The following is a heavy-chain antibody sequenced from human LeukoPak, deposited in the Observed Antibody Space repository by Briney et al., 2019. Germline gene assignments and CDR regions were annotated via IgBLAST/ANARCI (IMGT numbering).Heavy chain of an antibody. V-gene: IGHV4-38-2*02. CDR2: IFHSGNS. CDR3: VRELGLRGNRGNDAFDI. Sequence: SETLSLTCAVSSYSISSGSYWGWIRQSPGKGLEWVGSIFHSGNSYYNPSLRSRLTMSVDTSKNQFSLSLSSVTAAETAVYYCVRELGLRGNRGNDAFDIWGQGTMVTVSS. J-gene: IGHJ3*02. CDR1: SYSISSGSY. D-gene: IGHD1/OR15-1a*01.